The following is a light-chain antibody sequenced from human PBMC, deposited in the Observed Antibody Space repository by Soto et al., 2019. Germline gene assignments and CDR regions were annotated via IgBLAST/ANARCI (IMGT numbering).Light chain of an antibody. CDR3: QQSYGNPYT. CDR2: FAS. CDR1: QTVTRY. Sequence: DIQMTQSPSSLSASVGDRVSIACRASQTVTRYLNWYRQKPGKAPELLIYFASTLQTGVPSRFSASVFGTDFTLTLSSLQPEDFATYFCQQSYGNPYTFGQGTRLDLK. V-gene: IGKV1-39*01. J-gene: IGKJ2*01.